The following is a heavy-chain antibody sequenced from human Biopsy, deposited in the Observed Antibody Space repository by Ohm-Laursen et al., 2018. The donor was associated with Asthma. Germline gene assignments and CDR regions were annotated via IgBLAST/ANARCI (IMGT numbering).Heavy chain of an antibody. CDR2: INYRGDT. Sequence: SDTLSLTCTISGGSFTHYFWMWIRQPPGKGLEWIGEINYRGDTNYNPSLESRVSISVDTSTYHFSLRLNSVTAADTAVYYCVRGEEVAGTYFEDWDQGTLVTVSS. V-gene: IGHV4-34*01. CDR1: GGSFTHYF. D-gene: IGHD6-19*01. CDR3: VRGEEVAGTYFED. J-gene: IGHJ1*01.